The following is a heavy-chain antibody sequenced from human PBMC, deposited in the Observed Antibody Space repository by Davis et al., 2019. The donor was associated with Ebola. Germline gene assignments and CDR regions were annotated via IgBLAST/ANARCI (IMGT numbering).Heavy chain of an antibody. CDR2: ISSDGSST. J-gene: IGHJ4*02. V-gene: IGHV3-74*01. CDR3: ARDPPYCSGGSCYALQNY. Sequence: GESLKISCAASGFTFSSYWMHWVRQAPGKGLVWVSRISSDGSSTSYADSAKGRFTISRDNAKNTLYLQMNSLRAEDTAVYYCARDPPYCSGGSCYALQNYWGQGTLVTVSS. CDR1: GFTFSSYW. D-gene: IGHD2-15*01.